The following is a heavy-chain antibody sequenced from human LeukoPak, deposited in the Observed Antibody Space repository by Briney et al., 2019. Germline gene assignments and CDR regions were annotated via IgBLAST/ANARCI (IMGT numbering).Heavy chain of an antibody. V-gene: IGHV4-34*01. D-gene: IGHD3-22*01. CDR1: GGSFSGYY. J-gene: IGHJ6*02. Sequence: SETLSLTCAVYGGSFSGYYWSWIRQPQGKGLEWIGEINHSGSTNYNPSLKSRVTISVDTSKNQFSLKLSSVTAADTAVYYCARRRGRNYYYDSSGYYKPNYYYYGMDVWGQGTTVTVSS. CDR3: ARRRGRNYYYDSSGYYKPNYYYYGMDV. CDR2: INHSGST.